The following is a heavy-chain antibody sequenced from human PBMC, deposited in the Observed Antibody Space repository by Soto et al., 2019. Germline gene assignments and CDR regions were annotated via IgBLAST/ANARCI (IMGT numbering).Heavy chain of an antibody. V-gene: IGHV4-39*01. Sequence: SETLSLTCSVSGDSISNSRFYWAWIRQPPGEGMEWIGSIYHTGNAYYNPSLKSRVTIFVDTSKNQFSLKLTPVTAADTVLYYCARDYFDSSDYTANWFDPWGQGTLVTVSS. CDR2: IYHTGNA. CDR1: GDSISNSRFY. CDR3: ARDYFDSSDYTANWFDP. D-gene: IGHD3-22*01. J-gene: IGHJ5*02.